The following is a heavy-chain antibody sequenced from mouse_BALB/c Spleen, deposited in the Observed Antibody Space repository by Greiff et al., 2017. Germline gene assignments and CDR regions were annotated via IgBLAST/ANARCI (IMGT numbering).Heavy chain of an antibody. CDR2: INPGSGGT. CDR1: GYAFTNYL. V-gene: IGHV1-54*01. Sequence: QVQLQQSGAELVRPGTSVKVSCKASGYAFTNYLIEWVKQRPGQGLEWIGVINPGSGGTNYNEKFKGKATLTADKSSSTAYMQLSSLTSDDSAVYFYARSYYGSSPSWFAYWGQGTLVTVSA. CDR3: ARSYYGSSPSWFAY. D-gene: IGHD1-1*01. J-gene: IGHJ3*01.